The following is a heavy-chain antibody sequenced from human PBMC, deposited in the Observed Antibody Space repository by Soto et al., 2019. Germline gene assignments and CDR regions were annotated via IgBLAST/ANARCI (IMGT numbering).Heavy chain of an antibody. D-gene: IGHD5-12*01. J-gene: IGHJ4*02. CDR3: ARLAYSHYST. Sequence: SEILSLSCTVSGGSIKVGGYYWGWIRQPPGKGLEWVATMYYSGTTYYNPSLKSRLTIXXXXSXNXFXLXXXSVPXADTAVYYCARLAYSHYSTWGQGTLVTVS. V-gene: IGHV4-39*01. CDR1: GGSIKVGGYY. CDR2: MYYSGTT.